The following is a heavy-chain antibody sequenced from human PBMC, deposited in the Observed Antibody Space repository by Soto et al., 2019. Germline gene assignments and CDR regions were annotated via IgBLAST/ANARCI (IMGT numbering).Heavy chain of an antibody. J-gene: IGHJ4*02. CDR1: GFSLSTSGVG. Sequence: QITLKESGPTLVKPTQTLTLTCTFSGFSLSTSGVGVGWIRQPPGKALEWLALIYWNDDKRYSPSLKSRLTITKDTSKNQVVLTMTNMAPVDTATYYCAHYEDRGTNFDYWGQGTLVTVSS. D-gene: IGHD3-10*01. V-gene: IGHV2-5*01. CDR3: AHYEDRGTNFDY. CDR2: IYWNDDK.